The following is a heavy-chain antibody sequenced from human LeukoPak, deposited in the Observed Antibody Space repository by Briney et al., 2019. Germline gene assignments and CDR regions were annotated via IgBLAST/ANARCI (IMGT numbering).Heavy chain of an antibody. CDR3: AKGDADPHYYYYGMDV. CDR2: ISYDGSNK. V-gene: IGHV3-30*18. Sequence: GGSLRLSCAASGFTFSSYAMSWVRQAPGKGLEWVAVISYDGSNKYYADSVKGRFTISRDNSKNTLYLQMNSLRAEDTAVYYCAKGDADPHYYYYGMDVWGQGTTVTVSS. J-gene: IGHJ6*02. CDR1: GFTFSSYA.